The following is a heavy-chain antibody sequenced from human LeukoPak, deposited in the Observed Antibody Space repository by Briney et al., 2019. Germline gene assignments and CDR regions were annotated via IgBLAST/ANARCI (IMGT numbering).Heavy chain of an antibody. D-gene: IGHD5-18*01. CDR1: GFTFSSYA. V-gene: IGHV3-23*01. J-gene: IGHJ4*02. CDR2: ISGSGGST. Sequence: GGSLRLSCAASGFTFSSYAMSWVRQAPGKGLEWVSAISGSGGSTYYADSVKGRFTISRDNSKNTLYLQMNSLRAEDTAVYYCAKGSRIQLWFSNFDYWGQGTLVTVSS. CDR3: AKGSRIQLWFSNFDY.